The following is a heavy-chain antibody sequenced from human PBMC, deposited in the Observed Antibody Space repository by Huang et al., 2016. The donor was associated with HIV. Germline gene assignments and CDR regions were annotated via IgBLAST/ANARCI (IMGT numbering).Heavy chain of an antibody. V-gene: IGHV3-21*01. CDR3: ASEIAAASTDY. CDR1: GFTFISYS. J-gene: IGHJ4*02. D-gene: IGHD6-13*01. CDR2: ISSSSSYI. Sequence: EVQLVESGGGLVKPGWSLRLSCAASGFTFISYSMNWVRQATGKGREWVSAISSSSSYIYYADSVKGRFTIARDNAKNALYLQMNSLRAEDTAVYYCASEIAAASTDYWGQGTLVTVSS.